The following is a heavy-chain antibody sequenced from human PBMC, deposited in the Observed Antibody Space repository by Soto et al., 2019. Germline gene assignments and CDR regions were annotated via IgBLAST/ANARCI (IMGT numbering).Heavy chain of an antibody. Sequence: ASVKVSCKVSGYTLTELSMHWVRQAPGKGLEWMGGFDPEDGETIYAQKFQGRVTMTEDTSTDTAYMELSSLRSEDTAVYYCATRPRGTYYDYIWGSYRALRDAFDIWGQGTMVTV. J-gene: IGHJ3*02. V-gene: IGHV1-24*01. CDR2: FDPEDGET. D-gene: IGHD3-16*02. CDR3: ATRPRGTYYDYIWGSYRALRDAFDI. CDR1: GYTLTELS.